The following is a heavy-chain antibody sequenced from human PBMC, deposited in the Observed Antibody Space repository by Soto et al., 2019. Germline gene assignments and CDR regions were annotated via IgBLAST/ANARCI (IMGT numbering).Heavy chain of an antibody. CDR1: GFTFSSYA. CDR3: ARDPITLIQVWLGRGGFDY. V-gene: IGHV3-30-3*01. Sequence: QVQLVESGGDVVQPGRSLRLSCAASGFTFSSYAMHWVRQAPGKGLEWVAVMSYDGSNKNYADSVKGRFIISRDNSKNTLYLQMNSLRPEDTAVYYCARDPITLIQVWLGRGGFDYWGQGTLVTVSS. CDR2: MSYDGSNK. J-gene: IGHJ4*02. D-gene: IGHD5-18*01.